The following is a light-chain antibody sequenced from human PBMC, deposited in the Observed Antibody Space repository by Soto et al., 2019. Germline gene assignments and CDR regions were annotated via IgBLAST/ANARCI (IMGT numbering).Light chain of an antibody. CDR1: SSNIGAGYD. CDR3: QSYDSSLSSL. Sequence: QSVLTQPPSVSGAPGQRVTISCTGSSSNIGAGYDVHWYQQLPGTAPKLLIYGNSNRPSGVPDRFSCSKSGTSASLAITGLHAEDEDDYYGQSYDSSLSSLFGGGTKLTVL. V-gene: IGLV1-40*01. J-gene: IGLJ3*02. CDR2: GNS.